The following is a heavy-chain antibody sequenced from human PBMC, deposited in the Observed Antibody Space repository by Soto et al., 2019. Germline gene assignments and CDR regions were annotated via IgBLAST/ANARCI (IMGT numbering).Heavy chain of an antibody. CDR1: GGSFSGYY. Sequence: QVQLQQRGAGLLKPSETLSLTCAVYGGSFSGYYWSWIRQPPGKGLEWIGEINHSGSTNYNPSLKRRVTISVDTSKYQFALKLSSVTAADTAVYYCARKAGYCSGGSCSPATASRFDPWGQGTLVTVSS. J-gene: IGHJ5*02. D-gene: IGHD2-15*01. V-gene: IGHV4-34*01. CDR2: INHSGST. CDR3: ARKAGYCSGGSCSPATASRFDP.